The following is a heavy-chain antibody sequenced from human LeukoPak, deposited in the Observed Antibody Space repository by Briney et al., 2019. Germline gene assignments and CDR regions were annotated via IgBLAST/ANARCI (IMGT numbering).Heavy chain of an antibody. CDR1: GGSISTYY. D-gene: IGHD3-9*01. CDR2: IYYSGRT. J-gene: IGHJ4*02. Sequence: SETLSLTCTVSGGSISTYYWSWIRQPPGKGLEWIAYIYYSGRTNYNPSLKSRVTISVDRSKNQFSLKLSSVTAADTAVYFCTRSDYDILTGFDYWGQGTLVTVSS. CDR3: TRSDYDILTGFDY. V-gene: IGHV4-59*12.